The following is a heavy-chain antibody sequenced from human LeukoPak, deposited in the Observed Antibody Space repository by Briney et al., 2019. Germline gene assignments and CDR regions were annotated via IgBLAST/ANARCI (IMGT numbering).Heavy chain of an antibody. CDR3: AKDSYYYGSRDHYYYYYGMDV. CDR1: GFTFSSYG. D-gene: IGHD3-22*01. V-gene: IGHV3-30*18. J-gene: IGHJ6*02. CDR2: ISYDGRNK. Sequence: GGSLRLSCAASGFTFSSYGIHWVRQAPGKGLDWVAVISYDGRNKYYADSLKGRFTISRYNSKNTLYLQMNSLRAEDTAVYYCAKDSYYYGSRDHYYYYYGMDVWGQGTTVTVSS.